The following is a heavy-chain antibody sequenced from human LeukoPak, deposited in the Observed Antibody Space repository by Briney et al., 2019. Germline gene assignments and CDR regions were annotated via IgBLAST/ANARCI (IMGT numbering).Heavy chain of an antibody. J-gene: IGHJ4*02. CDR2: SAHDEVGK. V-gene: IGHV3-30*18. D-gene: IGHD4/OR15-4a*01. CDR1: GFTFSDYA. CDR3: AKDRGYGEHEPFES. Sequence: GRSLRLSCVGSGFTFSDYAIHWVRQAPGKGLEWVAVSAHDEVGKQFADSVKGRFTLSRDNSRDSVHLQMNRLRGEDTAVYYCAKDRGYGEHEPFESWGQGSLVTVSS.